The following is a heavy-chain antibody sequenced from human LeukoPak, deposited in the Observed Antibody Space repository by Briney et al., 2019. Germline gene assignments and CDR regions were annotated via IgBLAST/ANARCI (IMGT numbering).Heavy chain of an antibody. V-gene: IGHV4-59*01. Sequence: SETLSLTCTVSGGSISSYYWSWIRQPPGKGLEWIGYIYYSGSTNYNPSLKSRVTISVDTSKNQFSLKLSSVTAADTAVYYCARVGYSGYDFQFDPWGQGTLVTVSS. CDR2: IYYSGST. CDR3: ARVGYSGYDFQFDP. J-gene: IGHJ5*02. CDR1: GGSISSYY. D-gene: IGHD5-12*01.